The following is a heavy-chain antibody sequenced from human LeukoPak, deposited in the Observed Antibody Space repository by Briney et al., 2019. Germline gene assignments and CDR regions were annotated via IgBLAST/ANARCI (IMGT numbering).Heavy chain of an antibody. CDR3: AREEVGGYVDY. D-gene: IGHD2-15*01. CDR2: ISAYNGNT. V-gene: IGHV1-18*01. Sequence: ASVKVSCKASGYTFTSYAMNWVRQAPGQGLEWMGWISAYNGNTNYAQKLQGRVTMTTDTSTSTAYMELRSLRSDDTAVYYCAREEVGGYVDYWGQGTLVTVSS. J-gene: IGHJ4*02. CDR1: GYTFTSYA.